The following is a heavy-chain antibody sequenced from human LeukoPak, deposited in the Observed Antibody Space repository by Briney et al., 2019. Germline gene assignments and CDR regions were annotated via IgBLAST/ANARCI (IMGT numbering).Heavy chain of an antibody. CDR3: ARACSGGSCYPPHFDY. V-gene: IGHV1-69*13. Sequence: SVKVSCKASGGTFSSYAISWVRQAPGQGLEWMGGIIPIFGTANYAQKFQGRVTITADESTSTAYMELSSMRSEDTAVYYCARACSGGSCYPPHFDYWGQGTLVTVSS. J-gene: IGHJ4*02. CDR2: IIPIFGTA. D-gene: IGHD2-15*01. CDR1: GGTFSSYA.